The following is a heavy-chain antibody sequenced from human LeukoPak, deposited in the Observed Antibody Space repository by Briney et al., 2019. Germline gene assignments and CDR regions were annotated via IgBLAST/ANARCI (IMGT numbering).Heavy chain of an antibody. Sequence: PGGSLRLSCAASGFTFSSYGMHWVRQAPGKGLEWVAFIRYDGSNKYYADSVKGRFTISRDNSKNTLYLQMNSLRAEDTAVYYCAKDGRGYYGSGSGYYFDYWGQGTLVTVSS. CDR2: IRYDGSNK. CDR1: GFTFSSYG. V-gene: IGHV3-30*02. CDR3: AKDGRGYYGSGSGYYFDY. D-gene: IGHD3-10*01. J-gene: IGHJ4*02.